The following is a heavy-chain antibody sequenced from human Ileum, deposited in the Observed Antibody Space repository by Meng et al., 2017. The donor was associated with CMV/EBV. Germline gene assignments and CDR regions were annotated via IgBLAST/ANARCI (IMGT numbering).Heavy chain of an antibody. CDR2: IYHSRST. J-gene: IGHJ4*02. Sequence: SETLSLTCNVSGYSVSSGSYYWTWIRQPPGKELEWIGYIYHSRSTDYNPSLKSRLTILIDTSKNQFSLKLNSVTAADTAVYYCARGRTNFDYWGQGTLVTVSS. CDR1: GYSVSSGSYY. V-gene: IGHV4-61*01. CDR3: ARGRTNFDY.